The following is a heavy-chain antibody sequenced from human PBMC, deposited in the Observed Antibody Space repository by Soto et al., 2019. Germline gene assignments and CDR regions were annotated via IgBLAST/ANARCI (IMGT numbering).Heavy chain of an antibody. D-gene: IGHD3-3*01. J-gene: IGHJ3*02. V-gene: IGHV4-34*01. CDR1: GGSFSGYY. CDR3: ARAPIRISITIFGVVIIGDAFDI. Sequence: QVQLQQWGAGLLKPSETLSLTCAVYGGSFSGYYWSWIRQPPGKGLEWIGEINHSGSTNYNPSLKSRVTISVDTSQNQFSLKLSSVTAADTAVYYCARAPIRISITIFGVVIIGDAFDIWGQGTMVTVSS. CDR2: INHSGST.